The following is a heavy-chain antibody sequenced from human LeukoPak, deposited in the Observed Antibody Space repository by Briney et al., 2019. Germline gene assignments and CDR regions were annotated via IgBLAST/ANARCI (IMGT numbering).Heavy chain of an antibody. D-gene: IGHD5-12*01. V-gene: IGHV3-13*04. CDR2: ISSSGDT. CDR1: GFTFRKFD. CDR3: VRALYNSGQFDP. J-gene: IGHJ5*02. Sequence: GGSLRLSCAASGFTFRKFDMHWVRQATGKGLEWVSGISSSGDTFYQDSVKGRFTISRENGENSLFLQLNSLRTGDTAVYYCVRALYNSGQFDPWGQGTPVTVSS.